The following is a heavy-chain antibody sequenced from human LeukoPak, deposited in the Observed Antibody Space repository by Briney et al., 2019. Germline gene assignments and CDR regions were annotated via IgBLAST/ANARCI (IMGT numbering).Heavy chain of an antibody. CDR3: ARDNVHITRAFDI. J-gene: IGHJ3*02. CDR1: GGSISSGDYY. V-gene: IGHV4-30-4*01. D-gene: IGHD3-10*01. CDR2: IYYSGST. Sequence: SETLSLTCTVSGGSISSGDYYWSWIRQPPGKGLEWIGYIYYSGSTYYNPSLKSRVTISVDTSKNQFSLKLSSVTAADTAVYYCARDNVHITRAFDIWGQGTMVTVSS.